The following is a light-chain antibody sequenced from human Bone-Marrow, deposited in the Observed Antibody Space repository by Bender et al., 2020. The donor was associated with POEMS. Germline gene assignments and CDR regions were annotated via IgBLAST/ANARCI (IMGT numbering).Light chain of an antibody. CDR2: SSN. J-gene: IGLJ3*02. Sequence: QSLLTQPPSASGTPGQRVTISCFGSSSDIGSGHVYWYQQVPGRAPKLLIYSSNRRDPGVPDRFSGSKSGTSASLVISGVQSEDEADYYCAAWGDSVHSPRLFGGGTKLTVL. V-gene: IGLV1-47*01. CDR1: SSDIGSGH. CDR3: AAWGDSVHSPRL.